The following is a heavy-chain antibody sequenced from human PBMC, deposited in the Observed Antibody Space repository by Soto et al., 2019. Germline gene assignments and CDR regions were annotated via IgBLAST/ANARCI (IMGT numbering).Heavy chain of an antibody. Sequence: QVQLQESGPGLVKPSQTLSLTCTVSGGSISSGGYYWSWIRQHPGKGLEWIGYIYYSGSTYYNPSLKSRVTLAVDTSKNQCALKLSSVTAADTAVYYCARDPGSYFGALSIGYWGQGTLVTVSS. CDR2: IYYSGST. CDR1: GGSISSGGYY. D-gene: IGHD3-10*01. V-gene: IGHV4-31*03. CDR3: ARDPGSYFGALSIGY. J-gene: IGHJ4*02.